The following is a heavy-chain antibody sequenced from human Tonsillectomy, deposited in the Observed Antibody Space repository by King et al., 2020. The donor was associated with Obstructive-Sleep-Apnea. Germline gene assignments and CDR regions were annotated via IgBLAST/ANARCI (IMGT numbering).Heavy chain of an antibody. Sequence: VTLKESGPVLVKPTETLTLTCTVSGFSLSNTRMGVSWIRQPPGKALEWLAHIFSHDDKSYSTSLKTRLTISKDTSKSQVVLIMTNMDPVDTATYFCARIPTGYSGFSRYYYGMDVWGQGTTVTVSS. V-gene: IGHV2-26*01. J-gene: IGHJ6*02. CDR2: IFSHDDK. CDR3: ARIPTGYSGFSRYYYGMDV. D-gene: IGHD5-12*01. CDR1: GFSLSNTRMG.